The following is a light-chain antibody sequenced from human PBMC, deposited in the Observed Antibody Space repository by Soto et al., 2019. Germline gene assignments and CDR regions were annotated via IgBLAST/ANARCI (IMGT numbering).Light chain of an antibody. CDR3: QQYNDWTPA. CDR1: QSVSSK. V-gene: IGKV3-15*01. Sequence: ETVMTQYPATLSLSPGERATLSCGASQSVSSKLVWYQQNTGQAPRFLMYGASTRATGIPARLRGSGSGTEFTLTIDSMQPEDFAVYYCQQYNDWTPAFGGGTKVDIK. CDR2: GAS. J-gene: IGKJ4*01.